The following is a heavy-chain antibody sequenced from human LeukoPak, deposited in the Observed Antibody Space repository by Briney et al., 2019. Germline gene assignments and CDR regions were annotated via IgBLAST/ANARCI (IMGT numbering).Heavy chain of an antibody. J-gene: IGHJ6*03. V-gene: IGHV3-53*01. CDR1: GFTVSSNF. CDR2: IYSGGTT. CDR3: ARDGYGYNYMDV. D-gene: IGHD1-1*01. Sequence: PGGSLRLSCAASGFTVSSNFMSWFRQAPGKGLEWVSVIYSGGTTYYADSVKGRFTISRDNSKNTLYLQMNSLRAEDTAVYYCARDGYGYNYMDVWGKGTAVTVSS.